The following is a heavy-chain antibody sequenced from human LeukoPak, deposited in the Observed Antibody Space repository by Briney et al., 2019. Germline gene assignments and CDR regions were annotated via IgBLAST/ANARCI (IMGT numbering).Heavy chain of an antibody. D-gene: IGHD4-17*01. CDR3: TRHATVTNGNDAFDK. J-gene: IGHJ3*02. CDR1: GLIFSGSA. CDR2: IRIKPNNYAT. V-gene: IGHV3-73*01. Sequence: PGGSLKLSCASSGLIFSGSAMHWVGQASGKGLEWVGRIRIKPNNYATTYAASVRGRFTISRDDSKNAAYLQMHRMKIEDTAMYYCTRHATVTNGNDAFDKWGQGTMVTVSS.